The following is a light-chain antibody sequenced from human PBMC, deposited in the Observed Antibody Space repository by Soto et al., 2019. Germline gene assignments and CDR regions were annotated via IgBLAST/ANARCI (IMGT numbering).Light chain of an antibody. Sequence: EIVLTQSPGTLSLSPGERATLSCRASQTISSNYLAWYQQKPGQAPRLLIYGASSRATGIPERFSGSGSGTDFTLTISRLEPEDFAVYYCQQYGSSPPSTFGGGTTVEIK. J-gene: IGKJ4*01. CDR1: QTISSNY. CDR3: QQYGSSPPST. CDR2: GAS. V-gene: IGKV3-20*01.